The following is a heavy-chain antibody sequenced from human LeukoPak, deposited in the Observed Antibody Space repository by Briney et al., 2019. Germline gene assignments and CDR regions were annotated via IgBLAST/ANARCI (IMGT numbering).Heavy chain of an antibody. D-gene: IGHD6-13*01. Sequence: GSSVKVSCKASGGTFSSYAISWVRQAPGQGLEWMGGIIPIFGTANYAQKFRGRVTITTDESTSTAYMELSSLRSEDTAVYYCARYSSSWPTYYYYMDVWGKGTTVTVSS. CDR2: IIPIFGTA. CDR1: GGTFSSYA. J-gene: IGHJ6*03. V-gene: IGHV1-69*05. CDR3: ARYSSSWPTYYYYMDV.